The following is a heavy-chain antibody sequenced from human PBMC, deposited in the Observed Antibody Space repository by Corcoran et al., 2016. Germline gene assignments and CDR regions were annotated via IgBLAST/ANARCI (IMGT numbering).Heavy chain of an antibody. J-gene: IGHJ6*02. CDR2: INHSGST. CDR3: ARALTMVYYYYGMDV. CDR1: GGSFSGYY. Sequence: QVQLQQLGAGLLKPSETLSLTCAVYGGSFSGYYWSWIRQPPGRGLEWIGEINHSGSTNYNPSLKSRVTISVDTSKNQFSLKLSSVTAADTAVYYCARALTMVYYYYGMDVWGQGTTVTVSS. V-gene: IGHV4-34*01. D-gene: IGHD3-10*01.